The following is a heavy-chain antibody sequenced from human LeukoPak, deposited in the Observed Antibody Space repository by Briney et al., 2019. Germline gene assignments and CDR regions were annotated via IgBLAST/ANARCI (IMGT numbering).Heavy chain of an antibody. CDR2: IKHSGST. J-gene: IGHJ5*02. CDR1: GGSFSGYY. V-gene: IGHV4-34*01. Sequence: PSETLSLTCAVYGGSFSGYYWSWIRQPPGKGLEWIGEIKHSGSTNYNPSLKSRVTISVDTSKNQYSLKLSSVTAADTAVYYCVRGVGWLSRANVFDLGGQGTLVTVFS. CDR3: VRGVGWLSRANVFDL. D-gene: IGHD3-22*01.